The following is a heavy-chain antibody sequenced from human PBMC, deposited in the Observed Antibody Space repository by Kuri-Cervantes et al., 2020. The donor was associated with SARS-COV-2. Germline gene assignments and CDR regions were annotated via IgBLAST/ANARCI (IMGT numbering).Heavy chain of an antibody. CDR1: GFTFSSYA. J-gene: IGHJ6*02. CDR3: ARVLGIAAAGTRFSYYYYGMDV. CDR2: ISYDGSNK. D-gene: IGHD6-13*01. Sequence: GESLKISCAASGFTFSSYAMHWVRQAPGKGLEWVAVISYDGSNKYYADSVKGRFTISRDNSKNTLYLQMNSLRAEDTAVYYCARVLGIAAAGTRFSYYYYGMDVWGQGTTVTVSS. V-gene: IGHV3-30-3*01.